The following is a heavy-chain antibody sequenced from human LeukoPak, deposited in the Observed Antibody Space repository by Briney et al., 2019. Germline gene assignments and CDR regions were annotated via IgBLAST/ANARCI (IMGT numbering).Heavy chain of an antibody. Sequence: SETLSLTCAVYGGSFSGYYWSWIRQPPGKGLEWIGEINHSGSTNYNPSLKSRVTISVDTSKNQFSLKLSSVTAADTAVYYCAKPSYYYDSSGYLAHWGQGTLVTVSS. J-gene: IGHJ4*02. CDR3: AKPSYYYDSSGYLAH. CDR2: INHSGST. CDR1: GGSFSGYY. D-gene: IGHD3-22*01. V-gene: IGHV4-34*01.